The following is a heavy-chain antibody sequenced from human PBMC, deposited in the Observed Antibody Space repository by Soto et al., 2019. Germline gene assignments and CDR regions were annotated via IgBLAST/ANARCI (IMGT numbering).Heavy chain of an antibody. V-gene: IGHV3-33*01. J-gene: IGHJ6*02. CDR3: TRATFDV. CDR1: GFGFTTYA. Sequence: HPGGSLRLSCAVTGFGFTTYAMHWVRQTPDKGLEWVAIIWFDGIKEFYAESVRGRFTISIDTSKNTVFLQMNNVRAEDTALYYCTRATFDVWGQGTTVTVS. CDR2: IWFDGIKE.